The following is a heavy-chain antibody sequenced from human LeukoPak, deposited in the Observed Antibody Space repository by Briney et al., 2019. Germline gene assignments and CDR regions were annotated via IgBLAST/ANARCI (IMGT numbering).Heavy chain of an antibody. V-gene: IGHV4-34*01. CDR3: AGTSGTPLYDY. J-gene: IGHJ4*02. CDR1: GGSFSGCY. D-gene: IGHD1-26*01. CDR2: IHHSGSP. Sequence: SETLSLTCAVSGGSFSGCYWCWGCQPPPQGRGWIWEIHHSGSPNYNTSLKSRVTISVDTSKKQFSVKLSYGSAADSAAYYCAGTSGTPLYDYWGQGTLVTVSS.